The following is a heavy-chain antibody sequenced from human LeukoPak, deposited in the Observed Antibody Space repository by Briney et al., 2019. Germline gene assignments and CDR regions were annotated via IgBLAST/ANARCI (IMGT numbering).Heavy chain of an antibody. J-gene: IGHJ4*02. D-gene: IGHD5/OR15-5a*01. V-gene: IGHV3-7*01. CDR2: IRQDGKEL. CDR3: ARDKVSGPTLLDY. Sequence: GGSLRLSCAASGSTFSNYWLSWVRQVPGKGPEWVANIRQDGKELYYVDSVKGRFTISRDNAKNSLYLQMDSLRVDDTAVYYCARDKVSGPTLLDYWGQGTLVTVSS. CDR1: GSTFSNYW.